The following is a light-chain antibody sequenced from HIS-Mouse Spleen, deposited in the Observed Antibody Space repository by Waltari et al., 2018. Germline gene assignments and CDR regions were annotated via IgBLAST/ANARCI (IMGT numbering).Light chain of an antibody. CDR1: QSVSSK. V-gene: IGKV3-15*01. J-gene: IGKJ1*01. CDR2: GAS. CDR3: QHSGT. Sequence: EIVMTQSPATLSVSPGERATLSCRSSQSVSSKLAWYQQKPGQAPRPLSYGASTRATGIPARFSGSGSGTEFTLPISSLQSEDFAVYYCQHSGTFGQGTKVEIK.